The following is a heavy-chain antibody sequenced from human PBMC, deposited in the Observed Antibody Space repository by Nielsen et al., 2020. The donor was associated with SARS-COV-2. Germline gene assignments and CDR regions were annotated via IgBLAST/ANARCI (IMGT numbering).Heavy chain of an antibody. CDR1: GGALTLFS. CDR3: ARGLAARP. J-gene: IGHJ5*02. CDR2: MNPNSGNT. V-gene: IGHV1-8*01. D-gene: IGHD6-6*01. Sequence: ASVKVSCKVSGGALTLFSMHWVRQATGQGLEWMGWMNPNSGNTGYAQKFQGRVTMTRNTSISTAYMELSSLRSEDTAVYYCARGLAARPWGQGTLVTVSS.